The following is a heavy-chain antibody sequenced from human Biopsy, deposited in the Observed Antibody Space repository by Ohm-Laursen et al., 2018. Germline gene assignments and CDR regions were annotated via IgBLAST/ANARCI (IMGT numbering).Heavy chain of an antibody. Sequence: SSLRLSCAASGFTFSSYGMHWVRQAPGKGLEWVAAIWYDGSNKNYADSVKGRFTISRDNSKNTLYLQMNSLRGEDTAAHYCAKCMTGGSNYYFHHCGQGTLVTVSS. CDR2: IWYDGSNK. CDR3: AKCMTGGSNYYFHH. J-gene: IGHJ4*02. CDR1: GFTFSSYG. D-gene: IGHD2-8*01. V-gene: IGHV3-33*06.